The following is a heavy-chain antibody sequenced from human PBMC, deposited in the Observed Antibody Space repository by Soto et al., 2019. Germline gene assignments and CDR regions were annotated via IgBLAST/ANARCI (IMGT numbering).Heavy chain of an antibody. CDR3: AREKDILTKNWFDP. CDR1: GYTFTGYY. CDR2: INPNSGGT. Sequence: GASVKVSCKASGYTFTGYYMHWVRQAPGQGLEWMGWINPNSGGTNYAQKFQGWVTMTRDTSISTAYMELSRLRSDDTAVYYCAREKDILTKNWFDPWSQGTLVTVSS. J-gene: IGHJ5*02. V-gene: IGHV1-2*04. D-gene: IGHD3-9*01.